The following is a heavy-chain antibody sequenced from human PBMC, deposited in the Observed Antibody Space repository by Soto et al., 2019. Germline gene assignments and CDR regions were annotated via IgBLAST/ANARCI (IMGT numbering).Heavy chain of an antibody. Sequence: GASVKVSCKASGYIFTNYTIHWVRQAPGQRLEWMGWINAGNGDTKYSQKFQGRVAITRDTSASTAYMELSSLRSEDTAVYYCARAQYCISTSCYLDVWGQGTTVSVSS. CDR3: ARAQYCISTSCYLDV. V-gene: IGHV1-3*01. J-gene: IGHJ6*02. CDR2: INAGNGDT. D-gene: IGHD2-2*01. CDR1: GYIFTNYT.